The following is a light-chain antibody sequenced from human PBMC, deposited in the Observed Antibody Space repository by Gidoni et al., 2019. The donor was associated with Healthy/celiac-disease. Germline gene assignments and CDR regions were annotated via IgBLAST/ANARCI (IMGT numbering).Light chain of an antibody. CDR1: SSDVGGYNS. Sequence: QPALTQPASVSGSPGQPSTISCTGTSSDVGGYNSVSWYQQHPGKAPKLMIYSVSNRPSGVSNRFSGSKSGNTASLTISGLQAEDEADYYCSSYTSSSSVVFGGGTKLTVL. V-gene: IGLV2-14*01. CDR3: SSYTSSSSVV. CDR2: SVS. J-gene: IGLJ2*01.